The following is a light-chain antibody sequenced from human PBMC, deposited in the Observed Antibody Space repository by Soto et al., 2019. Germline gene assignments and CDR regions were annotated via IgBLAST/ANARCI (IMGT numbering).Light chain of an antibody. CDR3: QQYDNLLT. J-gene: IGKJ4*01. Sequence: DIQMTQSPSSLSASVGDRVTITCQASQDMSNYLNWYQQKPGKAPKLLIYYASNLETGVPSRFSGSGSGTDFTFTISSLQPEDIATYYCQQYDNLLTFGGGTKVEIK. V-gene: IGKV1-33*01. CDR2: YAS. CDR1: QDMSNY.